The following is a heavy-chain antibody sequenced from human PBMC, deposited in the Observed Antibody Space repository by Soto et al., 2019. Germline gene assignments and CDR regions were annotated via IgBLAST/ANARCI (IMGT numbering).Heavy chain of an antibody. J-gene: IGHJ3*02. Sequence: QVQLVQSGAEVKKPGASVKVSCKAPGYTFTSYGISWVRQAPGQGLEWMGWISAYNGNTNYAQKPKGRVTMTTETSTSTASMEMRSIRSDDTAVYYSARDPVLRYFAWLHTSRDAFDIWGQGTMVTVSS. V-gene: IGHV1-18*01. CDR3: ARDPVLRYFAWLHTSRDAFDI. CDR1: GYTFTSYG. D-gene: IGHD3-9*01. CDR2: ISAYNGNT.